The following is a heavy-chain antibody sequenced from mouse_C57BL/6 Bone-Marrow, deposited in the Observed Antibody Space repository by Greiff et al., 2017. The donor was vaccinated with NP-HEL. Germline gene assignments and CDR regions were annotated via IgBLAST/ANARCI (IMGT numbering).Heavy chain of an antibody. CDR1: GFTFTDYY. Sequence: EVQLVESGGGLVQPGGSLSLSCAASGFTFTDYYMSWVRQPPGKALEWLGFIRNKANAYTTEYSASVKGRFTISRDNSQSILYLQMNALRAEDSATYYCARYSPYGNLYYYAMDYWGQGTSVTVSS. CDR3: ARYSPYGNLYYYAMDY. D-gene: IGHD2-1*01. V-gene: IGHV7-3*01. CDR2: IRNKANAYTT. J-gene: IGHJ4*01.